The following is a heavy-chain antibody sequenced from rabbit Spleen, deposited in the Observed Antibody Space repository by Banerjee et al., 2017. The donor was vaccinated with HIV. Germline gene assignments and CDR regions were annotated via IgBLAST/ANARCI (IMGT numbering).Heavy chain of an antibody. CDR1: GFSFSSNDY. CDR3: AKDAGSDFSSYGMNL. J-gene: IGHJ6*01. Sequence: QEQLEESGGDLVKPGASLTLTCTASGFSFSSNDYMCWVRQAPGKGLEWIACIAGSSSGSTYSATWAKGRFTIYNTSSTAVTLQMTSMTVADAAFYFCAKDAGSDFSSYGMNLWGPGTLVTVS. D-gene: IGHD4-2*01. CDR2: IAGSSSGST. V-gene: IGHV1S45*01.